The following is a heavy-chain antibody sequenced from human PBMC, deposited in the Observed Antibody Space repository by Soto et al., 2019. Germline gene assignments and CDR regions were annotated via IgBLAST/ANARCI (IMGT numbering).Heavy chain of an antibody. Sequence: EVQLVESGGGLEQPGRSLRLSCAASGFSFDDYAMHWVRQAPGKGLEWVSGISWNGGRIDYADSVKGRFTISRDNARNALYLQMNGLRADDTALYYCAKDIESNIIYYGMDVWGQGTTITVSS. J-gene: IGHJ6*01. D-gene: IGHD3-10*01. V-gene: IGHV3-9*01. CDR1: GFSFDDYA. CDR3: AKDIESNIIYYGMDV. CDR2: ISWNGGRI.